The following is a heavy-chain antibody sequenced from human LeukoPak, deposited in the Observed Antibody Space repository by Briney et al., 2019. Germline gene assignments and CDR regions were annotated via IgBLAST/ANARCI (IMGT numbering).Heavy chain of an antibody. V-gene: IGHV3-48*01. CDR3: ARGSTYYDSSGQVPFDY. Sequence: GGSLRLSWAASGFTFSTYSMNWVRQAPGKGLEWVSYISSSSSTIYYADSVKGRFTISRDNAKNSLYLQMNSLRAEDTAVYYCARGSTYYDSSGQVPFDYWGQGTLVTVSS. J-gene: IGHJ4*02. D-gene: IGHD3-22*01. CDR1: GFTFSTYS. CDR2: ISSSSSTI.